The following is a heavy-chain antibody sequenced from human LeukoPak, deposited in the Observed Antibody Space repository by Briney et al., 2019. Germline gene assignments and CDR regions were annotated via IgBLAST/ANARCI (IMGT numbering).Heavy chain of an antibody. Sequence: SRTCRVSGGSSSSGDYGGRWIRQQPGKGLEWIGYIYYSGSTYYNPSLKSRVTISVDTSKNQFSLKLSSVTAADTAVYYCARAGGIVGATTLFDYWGQGTLVTVSS. J-gene: IGHJ4*02. CDR2: IYYSGST. V-gene: IGHV4-30-4*01. CDR3: ARAGGIVGATTLFDY. D-gene: IGHD1-26*01. CDR1: GGSSSSGDYG.